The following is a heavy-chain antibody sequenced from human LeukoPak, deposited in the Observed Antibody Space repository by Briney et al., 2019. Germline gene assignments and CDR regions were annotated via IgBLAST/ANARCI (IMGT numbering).Heavy chain of an antibody. CDR2: ISSSSSYI. CDR3: ARDGMKAFDI. Sequence: KSGGSLRLSCAPSGFTFSSYSMNWVPQAPGKGLEWVSSISSSSSYIYYADSVKGRFTISRDNAKNTLYLQMNSLRAEDTAVYYCARDGMKAFDIWGQGKMVTVSS. J-gene: IGHJ3*02. D-gene: IGHD1-14*01. V-gene: IGHV3-21*01. CDR1: GFTFSSYS.